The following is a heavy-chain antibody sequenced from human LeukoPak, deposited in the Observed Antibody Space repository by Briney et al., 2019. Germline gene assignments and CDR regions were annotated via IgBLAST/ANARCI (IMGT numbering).Heavy chain of an antibody. V-gene: IGHV4-59*01. Sequence: PSETLSLTCAVYGGSISSYYWSWIRQPPGKGLEWIGYIYYSGSTNYNPSLKSRVTISVDTSKNQFSLKLSSVTAADTAVYYCARARYYYGSGISYYFDYWGQGTLVTVSS. D-gene: IGHD3-10*01. CDR2: IYYSGST. CDR1: GGSISSYY. CDR3: ARARYYYGSGISYYFDY. J-gene: IGHJ4*02.